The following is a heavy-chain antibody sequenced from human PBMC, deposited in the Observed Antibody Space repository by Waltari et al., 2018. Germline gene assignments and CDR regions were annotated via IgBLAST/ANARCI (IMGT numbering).Heavy chain of an antibody. D-gene: IGHD4-17*01. J-gene: IGHJ3*02. CDR1: GGSFSGYY. V-gene: IGHV4-34*01. CDR2: INHSGRT. Sequence: QVQLQQWGAGLLKPSETLSLTCAVYGGSFSGYYWSWSRQPPGKGLEWIGEINHSGRTNYNPSLKSRVTISVDTSKNQFSLRLSSVTAADTAVYYCARITTVTTSAFDIWGQGTMVTVSS. CDR3: ARITTVTTSAFDI.